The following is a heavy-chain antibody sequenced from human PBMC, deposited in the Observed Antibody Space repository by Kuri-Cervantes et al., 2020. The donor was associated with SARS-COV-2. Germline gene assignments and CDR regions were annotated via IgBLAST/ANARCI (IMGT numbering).Heavy chain of an antibody. Sequence: SETLSLTCTVTGDSVNSINYYWTWIRQPPGKGLEWIGYIYYNRDTNYNPSLKSRVTISIDTSKNQLSLKLTSVPAADTAVYYCARDQRRYRANDAPYDFWGQGTLVTVSS. CDR1: GDSVNSINYY. CDR2: IYYNRDT. D-gene: IGHD1-26*01. J-gene: IGHJ4*02. V-gene: IGHV4-61*01. CDR3: ARDQRRYRANDAPYDF.